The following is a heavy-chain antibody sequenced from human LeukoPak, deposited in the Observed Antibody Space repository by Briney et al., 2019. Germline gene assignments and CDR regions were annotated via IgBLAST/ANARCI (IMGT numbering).Heavy chain of an antibody. CDR1: GFTFSNAW. CDR3: AKGGEYSTSWDDTFDI. Sequence: GGSLRLSCAASGFTFSNAWMSWVRQAPGKGLEWVAVVWYVGSEKYYADSVKGRFTISRDNSKNTLYLDMNSLRTEDTALYYCAKGGEYSTSWDDTFDIWGQGTMVTVSS. D-gene: IGHD2-2*01. J-gene: IGHJ3*02. V-gene: IGHV3-30*02. CDR2: VWYVGSEK.